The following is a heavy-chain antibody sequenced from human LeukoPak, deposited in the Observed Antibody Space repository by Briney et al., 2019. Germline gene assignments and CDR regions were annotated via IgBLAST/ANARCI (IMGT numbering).Heavy chain of an antibody. CDR2: IIPIFGTA. J-gene: IGHJ4*02. Sequence: GASVTVSCKASGYTFTSYGISWVRQAPGQGLEWMGGIIPIFGTANYAQKFQGRVTITADESTSTAYMELSSLRSEDTAVYYCARAGYSSSWFDYWGQGTLVTVSS. V-gene: IGHV1-69*13. CDR3: ARAGYSSSWFDY. CDR1: GYTFTSYG. D-gene: IGHD6-13*01.